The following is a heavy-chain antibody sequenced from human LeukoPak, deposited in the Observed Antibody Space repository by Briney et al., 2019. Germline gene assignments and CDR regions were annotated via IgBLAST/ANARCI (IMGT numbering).Heavy chain of an antibody. D-gene: IGHD6-13*01. Sequence: GGSLRLSCAASGFTFSSYAMSWVRQAPGKGLEWVSAISGSGGNTYYADSVEGWFTISRDNSKNTLYLQMNSLRAEDTAVYYCAKYSSSWYVSEYFQHWGQGTLVTVSS. V-gene: IGHV3-23*01. J-gene: IGHJ1*01. CDR3: AKYSSSWYVSEYFQH. CDR2: ISGSGGNT. CDR1: GFTFSSYA.